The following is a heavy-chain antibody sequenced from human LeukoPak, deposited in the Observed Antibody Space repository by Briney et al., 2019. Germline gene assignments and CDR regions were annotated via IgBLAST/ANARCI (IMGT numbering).Heavy chain of an antibody. Sequence: PGGSLRLSCAASGFSFSSFGMSWVRQAPGRGLQWVSSISGDGRDTFYADSVKGRFTVSRDNSKTTMFLQMNSLRVEDTAVYYCARDNSVRDEAWWFNPWGQGTLVAVSS. V-gene: IGHV3-23*01. CDR2: ISGDGRDT. CDR1: GFSFSSFG. CDR3: ARDNSVRDEAWWFNP. D-gene: IGHD5-24*01. J-gene: IGHJ5*02.